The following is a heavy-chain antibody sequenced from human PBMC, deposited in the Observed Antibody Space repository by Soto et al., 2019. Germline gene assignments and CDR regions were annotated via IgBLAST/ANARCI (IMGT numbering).Heavy chain of an antibody. V-gene: IGHV3-30*03. D-gene: IGHD2-2*02. Sequence: QVPLVESGGGVVQPGRSLRLSCAASGFTFSNYGVHWVRQSPGKGLDGVAVISYDGSNKYYADSVKGRFNISRDNSTNMLYLQMNSLRAEDTAVYYCARTIRIPTRYVYDYYALDVWGQVTTVTVSS. CDR1: GFTFSNYG. CDR2: ISYDGSNK. J-gene: IGHJ6*02. CDR3: ARTIRIPTRYVYDYYALDV.